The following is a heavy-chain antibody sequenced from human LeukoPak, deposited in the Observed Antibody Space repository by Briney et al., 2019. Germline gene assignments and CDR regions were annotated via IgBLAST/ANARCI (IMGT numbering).Heavy chain of an antibody. Sequence: SETLSLTCTVSGGSSSSYYWSRIRQPAGKGLEWIGRIHTSGSTNYNPSLKSRVIMSVDTSKNQFSLKVTSVTAADAAVYYCARAWQWLPLDSWGQGTLVTVSS. CDR2: IHTSGST. V-gene: IGHV4-4*07. CDR3: ARAWQWLPLDS. J-gene: IGHJ4*02. CDR1: GGSSSSYY. D-gene: IGHD6-19*01.